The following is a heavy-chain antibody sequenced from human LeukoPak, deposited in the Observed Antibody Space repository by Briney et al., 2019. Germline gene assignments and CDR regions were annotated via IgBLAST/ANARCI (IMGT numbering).Heavy chain of an antibody. CDR3: AREVTRNWFDP. J-gene: IGHJ5*02. D-gene: IGHD4-23*01. Sequence: PGGSLRLSCVASGFTFSSFGMSWVRQPPGKGLEWVASFDGIGGDTQYADSVKGRCTISRDNSKNTLYLQMNSLRDEDTAVYYCAREVTRNWFDPWGQGTLVTVSS. V-gene: IGHV3-23*01. CDR1: GFTFSSFG. CDR2: FDGIGGDT.